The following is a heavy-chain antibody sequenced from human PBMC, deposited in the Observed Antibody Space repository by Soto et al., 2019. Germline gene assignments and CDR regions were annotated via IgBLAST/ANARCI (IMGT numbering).Heavy chain of an antibody. CDR1: GYSFTSYW. CDR2: IDPSDSYT. J-gene: IGHJ6*02. CDR3: ARQSGRDIVVVPAAGGGYYYYGMDV. V-gene: IGHV5-10-1*01. D-gene: IGHD2-2*01. Sequence: GESLKISCKGSGYSFTSYWISWVRQMPGKGLEWMGRIDPSDSYTNYSPSFQGHVTISADKPISTAYLQWSSLRASDTAMYYCARQSGRDIVVVPAAGGGYYYYGMDVWGQGTTVTVSS.